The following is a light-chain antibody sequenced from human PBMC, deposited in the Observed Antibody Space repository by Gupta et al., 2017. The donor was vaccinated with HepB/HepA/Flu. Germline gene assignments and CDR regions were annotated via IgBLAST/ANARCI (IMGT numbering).Light chain of an antibody. Sequence: DIQMTPSPSTLSAPVGDRVTITCRASQSISSWLAWYQQKPGKAPKLLIYKASSLESGVPSRFSGSGSGTEFTLTISSLQPDDFATYYCQQYNSYSGTFGQGTKLEIK. V-gene: IGKV1-5*03. J-gene: IGKJ2*01. CDR2: KAS. CDR1: QSISSW. CDR3: QQYNSYSGT.